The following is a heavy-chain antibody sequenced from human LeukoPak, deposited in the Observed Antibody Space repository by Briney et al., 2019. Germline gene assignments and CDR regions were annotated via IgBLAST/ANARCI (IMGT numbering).Heavy chain of an antibody. J-gene: IGHJ5*02. CDR2: INHSGST. V-gene: IGHV4-34*01. Sequence: SETLSLTCAVYGGSFSGYYWSWIRQPPGKGLEGIGEINHSGSTNYNPSLKSRVTISVDTSKNQFSLKLSSVTAADTAVYYCARGPMVRGVIIIRAWFDPWGQGTLVIVSS. D-gene: IGHD3-10*01. CDR1: GGSFSGYY. CDR3: ARGPMVRGVIIIRAWFDP.